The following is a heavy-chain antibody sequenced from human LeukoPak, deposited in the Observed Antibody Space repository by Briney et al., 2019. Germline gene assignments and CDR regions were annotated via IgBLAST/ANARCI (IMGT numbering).Heavy chain of an antibody. V-gene: IGHV3-48*03. CDR1: EFPFSSYE. J-gene: IGHJ5*02. CDR3: ARDGSPLTTVTRGWFDP. D-gene: IGHD4-17*01. Sequence: GGSLRLSCAASEFPFSSYEMNWVRQAPGKGLEWVSYISSSGSTKYYADSVKGRFTISRDNAKNSLYLQMNSLRVEDTAVYYCARDGSPLTTVTRGWFDPWGQGTLVTVSS. CDR2: ISSSGSTK.